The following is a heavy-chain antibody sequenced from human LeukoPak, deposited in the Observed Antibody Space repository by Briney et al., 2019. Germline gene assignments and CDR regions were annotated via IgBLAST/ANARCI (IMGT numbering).Heavy chain of an antibody. CDR1: GFTFSSYA. CDR2: ISGSGGST. CDR3: AKVGYSSGWYGKYFDX. D-gene: IGHD6-19*01. J-gene: IGHJ4*02. V-gene: IGHV3-23*01. Sequence: SGGSLRLSCAASGFTFSSYAMSWVRQAPGKGLEWVSAISGSGGSTYYADSVKGRFTISRDNSKNTLYLQMNSLRAEDTAVYYXAKVGYSSGWYGKYFDXXGQGXXVTV.